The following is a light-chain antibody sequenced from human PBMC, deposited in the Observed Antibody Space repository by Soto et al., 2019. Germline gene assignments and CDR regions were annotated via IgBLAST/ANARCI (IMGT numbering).Light chain of an antibody. J-gene: IGKJ1*01. Sequence: EIVMTQSPATLSVSPGERATLSCRASQSVSINLAWYQQQPGQAPRLLIYDASTRATGIPARFSGSGSGTEFTLSISSLQSADFAVYYCQHYHNWPPWTFGQGTKVEIK. V-gene: IGKV3-15*01. CDR3: QHYHNWPPWT. CDR2: DAS. CDR1: QSVSIN.